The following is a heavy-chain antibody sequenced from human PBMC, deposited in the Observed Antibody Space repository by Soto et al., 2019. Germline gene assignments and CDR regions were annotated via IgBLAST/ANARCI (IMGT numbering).Heavy chain of an antibody. D-gene: IGHD6-13*01. CDR2: IYYSGST. CDR3: ARHGPAIAGFDY. CDR1: GGSISSSSYY. J-gene: IGHJ4*02. Sequence: QLQLQESGPGLVKPSETLSLTCTVSGGSISSSSYYWGWIRQPPGKGLEWIGSIYYSGSTYYNPSLKSRVTISVDTSKNQFSLKLSSVTAADTAVYYCARHGPAIAGFDYWGQGTLVTVSS. V-gene: IGHV4-39*01.